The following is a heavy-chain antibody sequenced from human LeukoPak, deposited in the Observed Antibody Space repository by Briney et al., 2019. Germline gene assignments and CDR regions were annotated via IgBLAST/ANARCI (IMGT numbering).Heavy chain of an antibody. CDR1: EFTFSSYA. CDR2: ISGSGGST. V-gene: IGHV3-23*01. CDR3: AKGIRTALLIQLRAYYFDY. Sequence: GGSLRLSCAASEFTFSSYAMSWVRQAPGKGLEWVSAISGSGGSTYYADSVKGRFTISRDNSKNTLYLQMNSLRAEDTAVYYCAKGIRTALLIQLRAYYFDYWGQGTLVTVSS. D-gene: IGHD5-18*01. J-gene: IGHJ4*02.